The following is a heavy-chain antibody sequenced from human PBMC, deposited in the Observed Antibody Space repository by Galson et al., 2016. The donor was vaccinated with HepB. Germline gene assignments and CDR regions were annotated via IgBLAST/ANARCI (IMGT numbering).Heavy chain of an antibody. D-gene: IGHD5-18*01. CDR3: AKDHGYSYGYLAY. CDR2: ISYDGSNK. V-gene: IGHV3-30*18. CDR1: GFTFSTYG. Sequence: SLRPSCAASGFTFSTYGMHWVRQAPGKGLDWVAVISYDGSNKYYADSVKGRFTISRDNSKNTLYLQMNSLRAEGTAVYYCAKDHGYSYGYLAYWGQGTPVTVAS. J-gene: IGHJ4*02.